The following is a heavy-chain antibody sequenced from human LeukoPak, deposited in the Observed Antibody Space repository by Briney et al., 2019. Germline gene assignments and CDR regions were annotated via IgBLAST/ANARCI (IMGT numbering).Heavy chain of an antibody. Sequence: SQTLSLICTVTGNSVNSANYYWAWIRQPAGKGLEWIGRVYSTGSTTSSPSLKSRLTISADTSKNQVSLQLRSVTAADTAVYFCARARKQDDNFYRGYYYMDVWGKGNTVTVSS. V-gene: IGHV4-61*02. D-gene: IGHD1-1*01. J-gene: IGHJ6*03. CDR3: ARARKQDDNFYRGYYYMDV. CDR1: GNSVNSANYY. CDR2: VYSTGST.